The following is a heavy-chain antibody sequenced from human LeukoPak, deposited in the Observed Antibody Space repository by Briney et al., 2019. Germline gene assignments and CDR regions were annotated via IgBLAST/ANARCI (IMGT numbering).Heavy chain of an antibody. CDR2: ISAYNGNT. CDR1: GYTFTSYG. D-gene: IGHD3-22*01. CDR3: ATMDLPRYYDSSGYSSQPVLVDY. V-gene: IGHV1-18*01. Sequence: ASVKVSCKASGYTFTSYGISWVRQAPGQGLEWMGWISAYNGNTNYAQKLQGRVTMTEDTSTDTAYMELSSLRSEDTAVYYCATMDLPRYYDSSGYSSQPVLVDYWGQGTLVTVSS. J-gene: IGHJ4*02.